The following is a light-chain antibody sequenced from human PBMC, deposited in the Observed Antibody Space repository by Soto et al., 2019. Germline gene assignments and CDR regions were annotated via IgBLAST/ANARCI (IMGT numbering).Light chain of an antibody. CDR2: DAS. CDR3: QQFNSYPYT. Sequence: AIQLTQSPSSLSASVGDRVTITCRASPGISSALAWYQQKPGKAPKLLIYDASSLESGVPSRFSGSGSGTDITLTISSLQPEDFATYYCQQFNSYPYTFGQGTKLQIK. J-gene: IGKJ2*01. V-gene: IGKV1-13*02. CDR1: PGISSA.